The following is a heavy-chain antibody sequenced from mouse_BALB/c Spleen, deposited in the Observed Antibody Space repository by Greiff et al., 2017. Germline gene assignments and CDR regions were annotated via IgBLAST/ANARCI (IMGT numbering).Heavy chain of an antibody. CDR3: ARIGYGNYAMDY. D-gene: IGHD2-10*02. Sequence: TLKVSGPGILQPSQTLSLTCSFSGFSLSTSGMGVGWIRQPSGKGLEWLAHIWWDDDKYYNTALKSGLTISKDTSKNQVFLKIASVDTADTATYYCARIGYGNYAMDYWGQGTSVTVSS. V-gene: IGHV8-8*01. J-gene: IGHJ4*01. CDR2: IWWDDDK. CDR1: GFSLSTSGMG.